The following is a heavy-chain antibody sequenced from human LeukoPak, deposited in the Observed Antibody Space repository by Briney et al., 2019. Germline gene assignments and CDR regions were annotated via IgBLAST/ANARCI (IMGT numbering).Heavy chain of an antibody. Sequence: PSETLSLTCTVSGGSISSGGYYWSWIRQPPGKGLEWIGYNYHSGSTYYNPSLKSRVTISVDTSKNQFSLKLSSVTAADTAVYYCARESLRGCGGDCYSRDGFDYWGQGTLVTVSS. CDR1: GGSISSGGYY. V-gene: IGHV4-30-2*01. CDR2: NYHSGST. J-gene: IGHJ4*02. D-gene: IGHD2-21*02. CDR3: ARESLRGCGGDCYSRDGFDY.